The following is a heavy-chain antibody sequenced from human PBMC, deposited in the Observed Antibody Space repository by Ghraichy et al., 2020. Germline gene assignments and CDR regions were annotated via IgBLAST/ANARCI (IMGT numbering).Heavy chain of an antibody. J-gene: IGHJ5*02. CDR2: IYYSGST. D-gene: IGHD3-3*01. CDR1: GGSISSGGYC. Sequence: SQTLSLTCTVSGGSISSGGYCWSWIRQHPGKGLEWIGYIYYSGSTYYNPSLKSRVTISVDTSKNQFSLKLSSVTAADTAVYYCARGGYDFWSGYLGQKNWFDPWGQGTLVTVSS. V-gene: IGHV4-31*03. CDR3: ARGGYDFWSGYLGQKNWFDP.